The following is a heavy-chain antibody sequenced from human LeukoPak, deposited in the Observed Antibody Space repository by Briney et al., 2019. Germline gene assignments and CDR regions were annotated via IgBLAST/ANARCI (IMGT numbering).Heavy chain of an antibody. CDR1: GFTFDDYG. V-gene: IGHV3-20*04. CDR2: INWNGGST. CDR3: ARDSGDPVRY. Sequence: GGSLRLSCAASGFTFDDYGMSWVRQAPGKGLEWVSGINWNGGSTGYADSVKGRFTISRDNAKNSLYLQMNSLRAEGTAVYYCARDSGDPVRYWGQGTLVTVSS. J-gene: IGHJ4*02. D-gene: IGHD4-17*01.